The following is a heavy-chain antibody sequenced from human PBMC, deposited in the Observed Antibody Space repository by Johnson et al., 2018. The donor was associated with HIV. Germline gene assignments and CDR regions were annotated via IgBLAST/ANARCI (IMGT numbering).Heavy chain of an antibody. J-gene: IGHJ3*02. CDR3: AREQFLESDAFDI. D-gene: IGHD3-3*01. CDR1: GFTFSSYA. CDR2: ISYDGSNK. V-gene: IGHV3-30-3*01. Sequence: QVQLVESGGGVVQPGRSLRLSCAASGFTFSSYAMHWVRQAPGKGLEWVAVISYDGSNKYYVDSVKGRFTISRDNAKNSLYLQMNSLRAEDTAVYYCAREQFLESDAFDIWGQGTMVTVSS.